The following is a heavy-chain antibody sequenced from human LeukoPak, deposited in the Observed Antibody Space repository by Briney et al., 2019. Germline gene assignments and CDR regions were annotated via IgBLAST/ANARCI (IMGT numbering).Heavy chain of an antibody. Sequence: PSETLSLTCTVSGGSISSSSYYWGWIRQPPGKGLEWIGSIYYSGSTYYNPSLKSRVTISVDTSKNQFSLKLSSVTAADTAVYYCARSIVGAPEGDWGQGTLVTVSS. J-gene: IGHJ4*02. D-gene: IGHD1-26*01. CDR3: ARSIVGAPEGD. V-gene: IGHV4-39*01. CDR1: GGSISSSSYY. CDR2: IYYSGST.